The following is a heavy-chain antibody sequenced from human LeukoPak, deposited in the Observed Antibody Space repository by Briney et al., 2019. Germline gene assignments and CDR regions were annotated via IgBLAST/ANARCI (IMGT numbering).Heavy chain of an antibody. CDR3: ASRLGYCSDGSCYSLNY. V-gene: IGHV1-8*01. Sequence: ASVKVSCKASGYTFTSYDINWVRQATGQGLEWMGWMNPNSGNTGYAQKFQGRVAMTRNSSISTAYMELSSLRSEDTAVYYCASRLGYCSDGSCYSLNYWGQGTLVTVSS. CDR1: GYTFTSYD. CDR2: MNPNSGNT. D-gene: IGHD2-15*01. J-gene: IGHJ4*02.